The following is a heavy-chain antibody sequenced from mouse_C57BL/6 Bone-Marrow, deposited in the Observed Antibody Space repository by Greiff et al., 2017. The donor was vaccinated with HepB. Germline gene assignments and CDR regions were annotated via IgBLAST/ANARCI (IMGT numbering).Heavy chain of an antibody. CDR2: IDPSDSYT. D-gene: IGHD2-2*01. J-gene: IGHJ4*01. V-gene: IGHV1-69*01. CDR1: GYTFTSYW. Sequence: QVQLQQSGAELVMPGASVKLSCKASGYTFTSYWMHWVKQRPGQGLEWIGEIDPSDSYTNYNQKFKGKSTLTVDKSSSTAYMQLSSLTSEDSAVYYCASYGYDGGYYAMDYWGQGTSVTVSS. CDR3: ASYGYDGGYYAMDY.